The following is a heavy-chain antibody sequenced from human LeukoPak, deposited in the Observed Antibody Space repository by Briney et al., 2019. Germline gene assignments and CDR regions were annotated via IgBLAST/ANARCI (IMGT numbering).Heavy chain of an antibody. CDR3: AKRTPRYSSGWYYFDY. D-gene: IGHD6-19*01. CDR1: GFTFSSYA. Sequence: GGSLRLSCAASGFTFSSYAMSWVRQAPGKGLEWVSAISGSGGSTYYADSVKGRFTISRDNSKNTLYLQMNSLRAEDTAVYYCAKRTPRYSSGWYYFDYWGQGTLVTVSS. J-gene: IGHJ4*02. CDR2: ISGSGGST. V-gene: IGHV3-23*01.